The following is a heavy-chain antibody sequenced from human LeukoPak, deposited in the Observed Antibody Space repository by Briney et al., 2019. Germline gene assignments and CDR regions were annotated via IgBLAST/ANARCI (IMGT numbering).Heavy chain of an antibody. CDR3: ARVGYGSGSYHFDY. Sequence: SETLSLTCAVYGGSFSGYYWSWIRQPPGKGLEWIGEINHSGSTNYNPSLKSRVTISVDTSKNQFSLKLSSVTAADTAVYYCARVGYGSGSYHFDYWGQGTLVTVSS. CDR1: GGSFSGYY. CDR2: INHSGST. D-gene: IGHD3-10*01. V-gene: IGHV4-34*01. J-gene: IGHJ4*02.